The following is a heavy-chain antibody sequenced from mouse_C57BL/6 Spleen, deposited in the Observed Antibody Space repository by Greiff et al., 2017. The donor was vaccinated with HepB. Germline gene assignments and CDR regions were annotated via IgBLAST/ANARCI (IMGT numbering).Heavy chain of an antibody. D-gene: IGHD2-4*01. Sequence: VQLVESGAELARPGASVKMSCKASGYTFTSYTMHWVKQRPGQGLEWIGYINPSSGYTKYNQKFKDKATLTADKSSSTAYMQLSSLTSEDSAVYYCASSYYDYDGAMDYWGQGTSVTVSS. CDR2: INPSSGYT. CDR1: GYTFTSYT. CDR3: ASSYYDYDGAMDY. J-gene: IGHJ4*01. V-gene: IGHV1-4*01.